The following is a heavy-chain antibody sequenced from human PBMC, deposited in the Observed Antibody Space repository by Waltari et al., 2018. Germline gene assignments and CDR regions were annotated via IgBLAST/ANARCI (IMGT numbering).Heavy chain of an antibody. Sequence: EVQLVESGGDLVQPGGSLKLSCAASGFMFSAAAMHWARQGSGKVLEWIGRIRSKAENYATAYAASVRGRFTLSRDDSKNTAYLQMNSLETEDTALYYCIRRNYGGDSDMTDWGQGTLVTVSS. J-gene: IGHJ4*02. D-gene: IGHD2-21*02. CDR3: IRRNYGGDSDMTD. CDR1: GFMFSAAA. CDR2: IRSKAENYAT. V-gene: IGHV3-73*02.